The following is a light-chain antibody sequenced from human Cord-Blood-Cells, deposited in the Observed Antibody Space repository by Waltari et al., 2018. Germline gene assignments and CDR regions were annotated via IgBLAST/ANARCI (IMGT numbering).Light chain of an antibody. CDR3: QQSYSTLLI. V-gene: IGKV1-39*01. Sequence: DIQMTQSPSSLSASVGDRVTITCRASQSISSYLNWYQQKPGKAPKLLIYAASSLQSGVPSRFSGSGSGTDFTLSISSLQPEDFATYYCQQSYSTLLIFGGRTKVEIK. J-gene: IGKJ4*01. CDR2: AAS. CDR1: QSISSY.